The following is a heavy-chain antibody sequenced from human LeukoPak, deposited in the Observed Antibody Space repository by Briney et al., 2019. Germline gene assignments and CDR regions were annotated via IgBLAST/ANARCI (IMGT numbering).Heavy chain of an antibody. J-gene: IGHJ4*02. D-gene: IGHD3-3*01. Sequence: GGSLRLSCAASGFTFSDYYMSWIRQAPGKGLEWVSYISSSGSTIYYADSVKARFTISRDNAKNSLYLQMNSLRADDTAVYYCAKKSPIFGVVIPLFDYWGQGILVTVSS. CDR3: AKKSPIFGVVIPLFDY. CDR1: GFTFSDYY. CDR2: ISSSGSTI. V-gene: IGHV3-11*01.